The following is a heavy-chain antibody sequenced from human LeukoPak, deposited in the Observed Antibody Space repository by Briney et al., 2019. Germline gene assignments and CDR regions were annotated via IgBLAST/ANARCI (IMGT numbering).Heavy chain of an antibody. V-gene: IGHV4-59*08. D-gene: IGHD6-13*01. CDR1: GGSISSYY. J-gene: IGHJ4*02. CDR2: IYYSGST. CDR3: ASRSSSREPIDY. Sequence: PSETLSLTCTVSGGSISSYYWSWIRQPPGKGLEWIGYIYYSGSTNYNPSLKSRVTISVDTSKNQFSLKLSSVTAADTAVYYCASRSSSREPIDYWGQGTLVTVSS.